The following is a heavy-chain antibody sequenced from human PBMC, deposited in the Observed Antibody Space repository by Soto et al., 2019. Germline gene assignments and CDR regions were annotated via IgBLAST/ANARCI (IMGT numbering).Heavy chain of an antibody. Sequence: PSETLSLTCSVSGGSISSGDYDWGWIRQPPGKGLEWIGYIYYSGSTYYNPSLKSRVTISLDTSKNQLSLKLTSVTAADTAVYYCARFKSSSSSSWFATWAQGTLVPV. CDR1: GGSISSGDYD. CDR2: IYYSGST. CDR3: ARFKSSSSSSWFAT. D-gene: IGHD6-6*01. V-gene: IGHV4-30-4*01. J-gene: IGHJ5*02.